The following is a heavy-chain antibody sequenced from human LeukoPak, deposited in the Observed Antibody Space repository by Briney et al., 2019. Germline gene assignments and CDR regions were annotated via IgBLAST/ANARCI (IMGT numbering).Heavy chain of an antibody. D-gene: IGHD2-2*01. J-gene: IGHJ4*02. CDR2: IYCSGTT. CDR3: ARIQSSSSPFDY. V-gene: IGHV4-59*01. Sequence: SETLSLTCTVSGGSISSYYWSWIRQPPGKRLEWIGYIYCSGTTTYNPSLESRVTISVDTSKNQFSLRLSSVTAADTAVYYCARIQSSSSPFDYWGQGTLVTVSS. CDR1: GGSISSYY.